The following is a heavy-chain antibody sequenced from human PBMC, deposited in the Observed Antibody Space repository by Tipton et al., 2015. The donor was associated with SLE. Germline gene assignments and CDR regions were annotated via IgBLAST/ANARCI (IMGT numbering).Heavy chain of an antibody. CDR3: ASQYSSRTRFDP. J-gene: IGHJ5*02. CDR2: IYYSGST. Sequence: TLSLTCAVYGGSFSGYYWGWIRQPPGKGLEWIGSIYYSGSTYYNPSLKSRVTISVDTSKNQFSLKLSSVTAADTAVYYCASQYSSRTRFDPWGQGTLVTVSS. CDR1: GGSFSGYY. D-gene: IGHD6-19*01. V-gene: IGHV4-34*01.